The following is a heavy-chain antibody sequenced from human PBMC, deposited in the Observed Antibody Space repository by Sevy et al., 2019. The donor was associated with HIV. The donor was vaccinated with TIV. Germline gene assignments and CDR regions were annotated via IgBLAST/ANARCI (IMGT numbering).Heavy chain of an antibody. CDR3: ASGGTLFRY. CDR1: GFTFSNAW. Sequence: GGSLRLSCAASGFTFSNAWMNWVRQAPGKGLVWVSRISSDGSSLSYADSVKGRFTISRDNAENTVYLQMNSLRAEDTAVYYCASGGTLFRYWGQGTLVTVSS. V-gene: IGHV3-74*01. J-gene: IGHJ4*02. CDR2: ISSDGSSL. D-gene: IGHD1-1*01.